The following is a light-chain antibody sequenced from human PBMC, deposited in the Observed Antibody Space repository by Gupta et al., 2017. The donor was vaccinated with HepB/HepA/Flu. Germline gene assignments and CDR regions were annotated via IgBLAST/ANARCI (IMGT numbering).Light chain of an antibody. Sequence: HMPQSPPSLSASIGDRVNITCRASQSINLYLNWYQQKPGQAPRLLISGASSWQSGVPSRFTGSGSGTDFTLTISSLQPADFATYFCQQSESTLLTFGQGTKVEIK. V-gene: IGKV1-39*01. J-gene: IGKJ4*01. CDR2: GAS. CDR1: QSINLY. CDR3: QQSESTLLT.